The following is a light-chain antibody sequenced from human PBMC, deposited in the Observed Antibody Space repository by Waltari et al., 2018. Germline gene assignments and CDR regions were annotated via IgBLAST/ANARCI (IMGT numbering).Light chain of an antibody. CDR3: CSYAGSYTSG. V-gene: IGLV2-11*01. J-gene: IGLJ2*01. Sequence: SALTPPRSVSGSPGQSVTISCTGTSSDVGGYNYVSWYQQHPGKAPKLMIYDVSTRPSGVPDRGAGSKEGNTASRTSSGLQAEDEADYYCCSYAGSYTSGFGGGTKLTV. CDR1: SSDVGGYNY. CDR2: DVS.